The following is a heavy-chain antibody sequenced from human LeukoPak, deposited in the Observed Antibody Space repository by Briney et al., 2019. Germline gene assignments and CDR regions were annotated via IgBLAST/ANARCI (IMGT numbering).Heavy chain of an antibody. J-gene: IGHJ4*02. CDR3: ARVSYGDYYDY. V-gene: IGHV3-21*01. D-gene: IGHD4-17*01. CDR1: GFTFSSYS. Sequence: AGGSLRLSCAASGFTFSSYSMNWARQAPGKGLEWVSSISSSSSYIYYADSVKGRFTISRDNAKNTLYLQMNSLRAEDTAVYYCARVSYGDYYDYWGQGTLVTVSS. CDR2: ISSSSSYI.